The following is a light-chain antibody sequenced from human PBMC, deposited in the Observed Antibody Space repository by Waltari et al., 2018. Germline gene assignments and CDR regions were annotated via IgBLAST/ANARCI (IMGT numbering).Light chain of an antibody. J-gene: IGLJ3*02. CDR2: GVS. V-gene: IGLV2-14*03. CDR3: SSFTSSGTWV. Sequence: QSALTQPASVSGSPRQSITISCTGTNSDIGGYSYVSWYQHPSGKAPKLMIFGVSDRPSGVSNRFSGSKSGNTASLTISGLQAEDEADYYCSSFTSSGTWVFGGGTRVTVL. CDR1: NSDIGGYSY.